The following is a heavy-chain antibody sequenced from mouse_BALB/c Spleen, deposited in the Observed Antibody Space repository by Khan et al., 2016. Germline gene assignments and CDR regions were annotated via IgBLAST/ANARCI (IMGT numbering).Heavy chain of an antibody. J-gene: IGHJ4*01. Sequence: VQLKESGPELVKPGASVKVSCKASGYAFTTYNMYWVKQSHGKSLEWIGYIDPYNGGTSYNQKFKGTATLTVDKSSSTAYMHLNSLTSEDSAVYYCARRGYGYFYVMDYWGQGTSVTVSS. D-gene: IGHD2-14*01. V-gene: IGHV1S135*01. CDR2: IDPYNGGT. CDR1: GYAFTTYN. CDR3: ARRGYGYFYVMDY.